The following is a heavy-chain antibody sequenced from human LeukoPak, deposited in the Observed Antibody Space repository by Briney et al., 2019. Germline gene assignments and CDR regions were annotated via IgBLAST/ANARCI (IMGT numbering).Heavy chain of an antibody. Sequence: GASVKVSCKASGYTFTGYYMHWVRQAPGQGLEWMGWINPNSGGTNYAQKFQGRVTMTRDTSISTAYMELSRLRSDDTAVYYCARVGDSSSWTNWCDPWGQGTLVTVSS. CDR1: GYTFTGYY. CDR2: INPNSGGT. J-gene: IGHJ5*02. V-gene: IGHV1-2*02. CDR3: ARVGDSSSWTNWCDP. D-gene: IGHD6-13*01.